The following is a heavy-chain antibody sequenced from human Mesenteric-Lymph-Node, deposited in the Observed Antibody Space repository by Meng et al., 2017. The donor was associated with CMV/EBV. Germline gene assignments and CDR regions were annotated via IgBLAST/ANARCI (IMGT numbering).Heavy chain of an antibody. CDR1: GYTFIDYY. Sequence: QVQPVQSGAEVKKPGPSVRVFCKASGYTFIDYYINWVRQAPGQGLEWMGRINPKTGGRSYAQNFQGRVTMTRDTSINTAYMEVNRLNSDDTAMYYCARDRDTDWYSPFDYWGPGTLVTVSS. D-gene: IGHD3-9*01. CDR2: INPKTGGR. J-gene: IGHJ4*02. V-gene: IGHV1-2*06. CDR3: ARDRDTDWYSPFDY.